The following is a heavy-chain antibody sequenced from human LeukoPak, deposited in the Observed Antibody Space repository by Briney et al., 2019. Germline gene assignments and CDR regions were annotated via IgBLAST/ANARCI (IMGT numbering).Heavy chain of an antibody. CDR3: ARLIRYFDWFPFDY. CDR2: IYYSGST. V-gene: IGHV4-59*08. CDR1: GGSISSHY. J-gene: IGHJ4*02. D-gene: IGHD3-9*01. Sequence: SETLSLTCTVSGGSISSHYWSWIRQPPGKGLEWIGYIYYSGSTNYNPSLKSRVTISVDTSKNQFSLKLSSVTAADTAVYYCARLIRYFDWFPFDYWGQGTLVTVSS.